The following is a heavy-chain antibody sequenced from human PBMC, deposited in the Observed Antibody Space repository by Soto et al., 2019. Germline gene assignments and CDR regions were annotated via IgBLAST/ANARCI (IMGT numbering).Heavy chain of an antibody. Sequence: SETLSLTCAVYGGSFSGYYWSWIRQPPGKGLEWIGEINHSGSTNYNPSLKSRVTISVDTSKNQFSLKLSSVTAADTAVYYCARSGDSRSSTHWFDPWGQGTLVTVS. CDR1: GGSFSGYY. CDR2: INHSGST. J-gene: IGHJ5*02. V-gene: IGHV4-34*01. D-gene: IGHD2-2*01. CDR3: ARSGDSRSSTHWFDP.